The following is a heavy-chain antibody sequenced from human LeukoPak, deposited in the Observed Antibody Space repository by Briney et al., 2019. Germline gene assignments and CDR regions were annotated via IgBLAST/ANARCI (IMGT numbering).Heavy chain of an antibody. CDR2: IGSSGATT. V-gene: IGHV3-23*01. D-gene: IGHD6-13*01. CDR1: GFTFSSYG. CDR3: AKLRAAAGTDN. J-gene: IGHJ4*02. Sequence: GSLIFSCAASGFTFSSYGMSWVRPAPGKGLEWVSSIGSSGATTYYEDSVKGRFTISRDNSKNTLYLQRNSLRAEDTAVYYCAKLRAAAGTDNWGQGTLVTVSS.